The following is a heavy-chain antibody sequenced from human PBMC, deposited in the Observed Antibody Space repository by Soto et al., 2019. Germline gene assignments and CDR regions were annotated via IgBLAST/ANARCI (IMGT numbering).Heavy chain of an antibody. J-gene: IGHJ6*02. CDR3: ARGLGYSYGRGTYYYYYGMVV. CDR2: IYYSGST. CDR1: GGSISSYY. V-gene: IGHV4-59*01. Sequence: SETLSLTCTVSGGSISSYYWSWIRQPPGKGLEWIGYIYYSGSTNYNPSLKSRVTISVDTSKNQFSLKLSSVTAADTAVYYCARGLGYSYGRGTYYYYYGMVVWGQGTTVTVSS. D-gene: IGHD5-18*01.